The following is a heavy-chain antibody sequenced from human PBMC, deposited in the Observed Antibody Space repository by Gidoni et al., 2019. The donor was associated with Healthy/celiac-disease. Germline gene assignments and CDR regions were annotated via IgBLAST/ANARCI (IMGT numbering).Heavy chain of an antibody. CDR3: ARGPRVVVVPAAIRGDNWFDP. CDR2: INHSGST. V-gene: IGHV4-34*01. J-gene: IGHJ5*02. CDR1: GGSFSGYY. Sequence: QVQLQQWGAGLLKPSETLSLTCAVYGGSFSGYYWSWIRQPPGKGLEWIGEINHSGSTHYNPSLKSRVTISVDTSKNQFSLKLSSVTAADTAVYYCARGPRVVVVPAAIRGDNWFDPWGQGTLVTVSS. D-gene: IGHD2-2*02.